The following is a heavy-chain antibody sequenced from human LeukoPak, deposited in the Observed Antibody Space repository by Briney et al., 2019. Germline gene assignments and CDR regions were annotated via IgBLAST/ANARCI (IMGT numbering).Heavy chain of an antibody. CDR2: IYSGGST. D-gene: IGHD3-22*01. J-gene: IGHJ3*02. V-gene: IGHV3-66*01. CDR1: GFTVSSNY. CDR3: ASTDYDSSGYSGDAFDI. Sequence: GGSLRLSCAASGFTVSSNYMSWVRQAPGKGLEWVSVIYSGGSTYYADSVKGRFTISRDNSKNTLYLQMNSLRAEDTAVYYCASTDYDSSGYSGDAFDIWGQGTMVTVSS.